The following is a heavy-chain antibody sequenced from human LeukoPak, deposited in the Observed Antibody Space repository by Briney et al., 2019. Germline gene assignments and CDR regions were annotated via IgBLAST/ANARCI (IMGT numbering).Heavy chain of an antibody. CDR3: AKDPSIAVGAIDY. J-gene: IGHJ4*02. CDR2: ISGSGGST. Sequence: PGGSLRLSCAASGFTFSSYAMSWVRQAPGKGLEWVSAISGSGGSTYYADSVKGRFTISRDNSKNTLYLQMNSLRAEDTAIYYCAKDPSIAVGAIDYWGQGTLVTVSS. CDR1: GFTFSSYA. D-gene: IGHD6-19*01. V-gene: IGHV3-23*01.